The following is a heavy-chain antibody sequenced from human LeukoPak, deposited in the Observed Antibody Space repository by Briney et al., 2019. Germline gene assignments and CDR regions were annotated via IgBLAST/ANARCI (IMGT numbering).Heavy chain of an antibody. V-gene: IGHV3-33*01. Sequence: GGSLRLSCAASGFTFSNYGMHWVRQAPGKGLEWVAVIWYDGGNKYYADSVKGRFTLSRDNSKNTLYLQMNSLRAEDTAVYYCASYIVAGAFDMWGQGTLVTVSS. CDR1: GFTFSNYG. CDR2: IWYDGGNK. D-gene: IGHD5-12*01. CDR3: ASYIVAGAFDM. J-gene: IGHJ3*02.